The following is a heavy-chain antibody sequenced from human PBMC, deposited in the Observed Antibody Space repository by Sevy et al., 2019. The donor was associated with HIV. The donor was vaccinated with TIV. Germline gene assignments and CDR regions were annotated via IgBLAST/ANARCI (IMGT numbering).Heavy chain of an antibody. CDR3: AREGCTRPHDY. CDR2: FSFGCGKI. V-gene: IGHV3-23*01. D-gene: IGHD2-8*01. CDR1: GFAFYDYS. Sequence: GGSLRLSCVASGFAFYDYSMSWIRQAPGKGLEWVATFSFGCGKINYADSVKGRFTISRDNSKNSFYLQMDNLRVEDTALYYCAREGCTRPHDYWGQGTRVTVSS. J-gene: IGHJ4*02.